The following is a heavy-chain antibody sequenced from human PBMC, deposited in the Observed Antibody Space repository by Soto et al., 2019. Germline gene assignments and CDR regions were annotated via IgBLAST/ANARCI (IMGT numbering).Heavy chain of an antibody. CDR3: ARYSGSYWHYLDF. V-gene: IGHV5-51*01. Sequence: PGESLKISCKGSGYSFASHWVAWVRQMPEKGLEWIGTIYPGDSDTKYSSAFRGHVTISADTSVSTAYLQWRSLEATDSAIYYCARYSGSYWHYLDFWGQGTLVTSP. J-gene: IGHJ4*02. CDR1: GYSFASHW. CDR2: IYPGDSDT. D-gene: IGHD1-26*01.